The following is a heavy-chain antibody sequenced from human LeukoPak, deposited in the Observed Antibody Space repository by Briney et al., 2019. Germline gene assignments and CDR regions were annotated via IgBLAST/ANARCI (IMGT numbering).Heavy chain of an antibody. CDR1: GGSISSSSYY. D-gene: IGHD3-22*01. CDR3: ARALEPRDPYYYDSSGPSWGYFDY. J-gene: IGHJ4*02. V-gene: IGHV4-39*07. CDR2: IYYSGST. Sequence: SETLSLTCTVSGGSISSSSYYWGWIRQPPGKGLEWIGSIYYSGSTYYNPSLKSRVTISLDTSKNQFSLKLSSVTAADTAVYYCARALEPRDPYYYDSSGPSWGYFDYWGQGTLVTVSS.